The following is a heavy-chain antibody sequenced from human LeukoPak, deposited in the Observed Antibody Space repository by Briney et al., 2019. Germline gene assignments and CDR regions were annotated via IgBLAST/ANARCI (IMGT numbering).Heavy chain of an antibody. Sequence: GGSLRLSCAASGFTFNTYEMNWVRQAPGKGLEWVSYISNGAGSIYYADSVKGRFTISRDNAENSLYLQMNSLRAEDTAVYYCARDHRSVIDYWGQGTLVTVSS. CDR1: GFTFNTYE. CDR3: ARDHRSVIDY. D-gene: IGHD4-17*01. CDR2: ISNGAGSI. V-gene: IGHV3-48*03. J-gene: IGHJ4*02.